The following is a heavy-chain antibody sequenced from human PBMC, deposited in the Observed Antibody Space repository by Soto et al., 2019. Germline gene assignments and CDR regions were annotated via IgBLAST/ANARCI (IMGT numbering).Heavy chain of an antibody. J-gene: IGHJ4*02. Sequence: GGSLRLSCAASGFTFSSYGMHWVRQAPGKGLEWVAVISYDGSNKYYADSVKGRFTISRDNSKNTLYLQMNSLRAEDTAVYYCAKGYAALRYFDWYPIDHCGQGPLVTVSS. V-gene: IGHV3-30*18. CDR2: ISYDGSNK. CDR1: GFTFSSYG. CDR3: AKGYAALRYFDWYPIDH. D-gene: IGHD3-9*01.